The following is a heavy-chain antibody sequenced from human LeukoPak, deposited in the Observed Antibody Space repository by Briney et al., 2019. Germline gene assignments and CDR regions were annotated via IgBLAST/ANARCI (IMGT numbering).Heavy chain of an antibody. CDR2: INQDGSEE. J-gene: IGHJ4*02. V-gene: IGHV3-7*01. Sequence: GGSLRLSCAASGFTFSKYWMTWVRQAPGKGLEWVANINQDGSEEYYVDSVKGRFTISRDNAKNSLYLQMNSLRAEDTAVYYCARDATRGGDFDYWGQGTVVTVSS. D-gene: IGHD3-16*01. CDR1: GFTFSKYW. CDR3: ARDATRGGDFDY.